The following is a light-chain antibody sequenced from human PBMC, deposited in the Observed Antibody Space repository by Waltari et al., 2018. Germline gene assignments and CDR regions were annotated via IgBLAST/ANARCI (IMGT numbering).Light chain of an antibody. Sequence: SYVVTQSPSVSVAPGETARITCGGGNIGSQSGHWYQQRPGQAPVLVISYDSDRPSGIPERFSGSNSGNTATLTISWVEADDEADYYCLVWHSTTDHHGVFGGGTKLTVL. V-gene: IGLV3-21*04. CDR3: LVWHSTTDHHGV. CDR2: YDS. CDR1: NIGSQS. J-gene: IGLJ2*01.